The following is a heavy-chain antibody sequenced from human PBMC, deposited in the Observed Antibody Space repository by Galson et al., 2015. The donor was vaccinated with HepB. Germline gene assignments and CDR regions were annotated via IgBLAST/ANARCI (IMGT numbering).Heavy chain of an antibody. CDR1: GITFSNYW. CDR2: MKQDGSGE. D-gene: IGHD3-9*01. J-gene: IGHJ6*02. CDR3: VRVGRWVRDWLDGMDV. V-gene: IGHV3-7*03. Sequence: SLRLSCAGSGITFSNYWMSWVRQAPGKGLEWVANMKQDGSGEYYVDSVRGRFTISGDNAKNSLYLQMNSLRAEDTAVYYCVRVGRWVRDWLDGMDVWGLGTTVTVSS.